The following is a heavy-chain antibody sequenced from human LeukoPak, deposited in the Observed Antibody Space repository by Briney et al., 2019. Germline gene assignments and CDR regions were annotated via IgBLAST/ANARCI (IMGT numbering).Heavy chain of an antibody. CDR1: GFTFSSSA. V-gene: IGHV3-23*01. CDR2: IGGGGTGT. CDR3: AKELESWEIFEY. J-gene: IGHJ4*02. D-gene: IGHD1-26*01. Sequence: PGGSLRLSCAASGFTFSSSAMTWVRQAPGKGLEWVSGIGGGGTGTHYADSVKGRLTVSRDNSRNTLYLQMNSLRAEDTALYYCAKELESWEIFEYWGQGTLVTVSS.